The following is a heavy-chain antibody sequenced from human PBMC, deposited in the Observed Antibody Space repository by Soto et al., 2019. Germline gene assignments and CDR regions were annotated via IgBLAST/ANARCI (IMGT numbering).Heavy chain of an antibody. CDR2: IYSNGFT. V-gene: IGHV4-31*03. Sequence: TSETLSLTCIVSGDSVSSGGYYWSWIRQHPGKGLEWIGYIYSNGFTYYNPSLESRVTISLDTSKNQFSLKLSSVTAADTAVYYCARHLTYCSAGSCYSDFPYYGMDVWGQGTTVTVSS. J-gene: IGHJ6*02. CDR3: ARHLTYCSAGSCYSDFPYYGMDV. CDR1: GDSVSSGGYY. D-gene: IGHD2-15*01.